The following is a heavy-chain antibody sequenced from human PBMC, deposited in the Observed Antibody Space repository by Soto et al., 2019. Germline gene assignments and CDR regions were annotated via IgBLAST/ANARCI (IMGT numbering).Heavy chain of an antibody. J-gene: IGHJ3*02. CDR3: ARHDRGGYTSGDHAFDI. Sequence: PGESLKISCQGSGYSFSTYWIGWVRQMPGQGLEWMGIVFPGYSDTLYSPSFQGQVTISADRSINTAYLQWSSLKASDTAMDYCARHDRGGYTSGDHAFDIWGQGTMVTVSS. V-gene: IGHV5-51*01. D-gene: IGHD5-18*01. CDR2: VFPGYSDT. CDR1: GYSFSTYW.